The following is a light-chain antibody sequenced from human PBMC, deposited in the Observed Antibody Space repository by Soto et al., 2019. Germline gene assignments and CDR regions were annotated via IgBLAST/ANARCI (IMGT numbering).Light chain of an antibody. Sequence: EIVMTQSPATLSLSPGERATLSCRASQSVSSSYLSWYQKKPGQAPRLLIYGASTRATGIPARFSGSGSGTDFTLTISSLQPEDLAVYYCQQDYNLPWTFGQGTKVEIK. V-gene: IGKV3D-7*01. J-gene: IGKJ1*01. CDR1: QSVSSSY. CDR2: GAS. CDR3: QQDYNLPWT.